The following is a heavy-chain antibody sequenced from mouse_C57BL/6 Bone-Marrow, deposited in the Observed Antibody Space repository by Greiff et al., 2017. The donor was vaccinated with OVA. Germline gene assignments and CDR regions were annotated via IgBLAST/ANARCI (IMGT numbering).Heavy chain of an antibody. Sequence: EVQLVESGGGLVKPGGSLKLSCAASGFTFSDYGMHWVRQAPEEGLEWVAYISSGSSTIYYADTVKGRFTISRDNAKNTLFLQMTSLRSEDTAMYYCAIYSNYNAMDYWGQGTSVTVSS. D-gene: IGHD2-5*01. J-gene: IGHJ4*01. CDR3: AIYSNYNAMDY. CDR1: GFTFSDYG. CDR2: ISSGSSTI. V-gene: IGHV5-17*01.